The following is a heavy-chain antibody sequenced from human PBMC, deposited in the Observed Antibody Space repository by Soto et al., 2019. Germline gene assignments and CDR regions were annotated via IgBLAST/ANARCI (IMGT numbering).Heavy chain of an antibody. CDR3: ARGAEAAAYYFDY. CDR2: SNAGNGNT. D-gene: IGHD2-15*01. Sequence: ASVKVSCKASGYTFTSYAMHWVRQAPGQRLEWMGWSNAGNGNTKYSRKFQGRVTITRDTSASTAYMELSSLRSEDTAVYYCARGAEAAAYYFDYWGQGTLVTVSS. CDR1: GYTFTSYA. V-gene: IGHV1-3*01. J-gene: IGHJ4*02.